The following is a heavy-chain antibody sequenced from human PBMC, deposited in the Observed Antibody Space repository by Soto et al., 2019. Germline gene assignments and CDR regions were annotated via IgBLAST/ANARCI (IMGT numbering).Heavy chain of an antibody. CDR1: EYTFANHF. Sequence: QVRLVQSGAEVKKPGDSVSVSCKAPEYTFANHFIHWVRQAPGQGLEWMGIVNPSGGPTRYTQKFQGRVTMTSDTSTSTVYMVLSSLTSADTAVYYCAREGSYYFDSRIDYWGQGTLVTVSS. D-gene: IGHD3-10*01. J-gene: IGHJ4*02. V-gene: IGHV1-46*01. CDR2: VNPSGGPT. CDR3: AREGSYYFDSRIDY.